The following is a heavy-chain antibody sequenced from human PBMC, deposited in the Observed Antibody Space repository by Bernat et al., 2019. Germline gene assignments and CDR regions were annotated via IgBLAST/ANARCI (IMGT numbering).Heavy chain of an antibody. J-gene: IGHJ3*02. CDR3: ARGGGAFDI. Sequence: EVQLVESGGGLVQPGGSLRLSCAASGFTFSSYSMNWVRQAPGKGLEWVSYISSSSTIYYADSVKGRFTISRDNAKNSLYLQMNSLRAEDTAVYYCARGGGAFDIWGQGTMVTVSS. V-gene: IGHV3-48*01. CDR2: ISSSSTI. D-gene: IGHD3-16*01. CDR1: GFTFSSYS.